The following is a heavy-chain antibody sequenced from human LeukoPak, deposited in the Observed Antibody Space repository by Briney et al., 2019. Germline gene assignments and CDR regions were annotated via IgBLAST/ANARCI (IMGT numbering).Heavy chain of an antibody. D-gene: IGHD3-10*01. Sequence: SQTLSLTCTVSGGSISSGGYYWSWIRQHPGKGLEWIGYIYYSGSTYYNPSLKSRVTISVDTSKNQFSLKLSPVTAADTAVYYCARVARFGEYNWFDPWGQGTLVTVSS. J-gene: IGHJ5*02. CDR3: ARVARFGEYNWFDP. V-gene: IGHV4-31*03. CDR1: GGSISSGGYY. CDR2: IYYSGST.